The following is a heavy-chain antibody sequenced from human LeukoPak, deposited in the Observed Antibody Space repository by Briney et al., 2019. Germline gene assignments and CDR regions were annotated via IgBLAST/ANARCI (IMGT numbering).Heavy chain of an antibody. D-gene: IGHD3-3*01. V-gene: IGHV3-7*01. Sequence: GGSLRLSCLASGFTFSNSWMTWVRQAPGRGLEWVTNIKEDGSDKQYVDSVRGRFTISRDNAKKSVSLQMDGLRAEDTGVYHCVRESDVWSGPGIGRPLDVWGNGTTVTVSS. CDR2: IKEDGSDK. J-gene: IGHJ6*04. CDR3: VRESDVWSGPGIGRPLDV. CDR1: GFTFSNSW.